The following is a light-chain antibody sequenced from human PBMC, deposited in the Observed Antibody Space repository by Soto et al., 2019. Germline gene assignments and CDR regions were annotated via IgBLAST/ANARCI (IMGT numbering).Light chain of an antibody. CDR2: EVS. Sequence: QPALTPPPSASGSPGQSVTISCTGTGSDVGGDKYVSWYQQYPGKAPKLMVYEVSKRPSGVPARFSGSKSGNTASLTVSGLQAEDEADYYCSSYAGSNHYVFGSGTKLTVL. V-gene: IGLV2-8*01. CDR1: GSDVGGDKY. CDR3: SSYAGSNHYV. J-gene: IGLJ1*01.